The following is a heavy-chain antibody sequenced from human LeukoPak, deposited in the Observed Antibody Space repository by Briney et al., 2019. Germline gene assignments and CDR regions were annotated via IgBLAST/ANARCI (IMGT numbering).Heavy chain of an antibody. J-gene: IGHJ4*02. CDR2: IIPIFGTA. V-gene: IGHV1-69*06. D-gene: IGHD4-17*01. CDR3: ARLPESGGDYPYYFDY. Sequence: ASVKVSCKASGGTFSSYAISWVRQAPGQGLEWMGGIIPIFGTANYAQKFQGRVTITADKSTSTAYMELSSLRSEDTAVYYCARLPESGGDYPYYFDYWGQGTLVTVSS. CDR1: GGTFSSYA.